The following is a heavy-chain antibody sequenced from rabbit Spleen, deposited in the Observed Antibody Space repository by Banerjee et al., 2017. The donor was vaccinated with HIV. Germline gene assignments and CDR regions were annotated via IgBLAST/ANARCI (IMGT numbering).Heavy chain of an antibody. V-gene: IGHV1S45*01. J-gene: IGHJ4*01. Sequence: EQLLESGGGLVKPEGSLKLSCTASGFSFSNKAVMCWVRQAPGKGLEWIACINAVTGKAVYANWAKGRFTVSRPSSTTVTLQMTSLTAADTATYFCARGDWMWHYFNLWGPGTLVTVS. CDR2: INAVTGKA. CDR3: ARGDWMWHYFNL. CDR1: GFSFSNKAV. D-gene: IGHD2-1*01.